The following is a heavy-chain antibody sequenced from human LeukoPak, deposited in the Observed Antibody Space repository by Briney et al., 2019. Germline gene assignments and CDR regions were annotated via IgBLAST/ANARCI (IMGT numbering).Heavy chain of an antibody. D-gene: IGHD3-3*01. V-gene: IGHV3-74*01. J-gene: IGHJ3*02. CDR1: GFTFSSYW. CDR3: ASGIGVGDSFDI. Sequence: GGSLRLSCAASGFTFSSYWMYWVRQAPGKGLVWVSRINSDARNTNYADSVQGRFTISRDNAKNSLYLQMNSLRVEDTAVYYCASGIGVGDSFDIWGQGTMVTVSS. CDR2: INSDARNT.